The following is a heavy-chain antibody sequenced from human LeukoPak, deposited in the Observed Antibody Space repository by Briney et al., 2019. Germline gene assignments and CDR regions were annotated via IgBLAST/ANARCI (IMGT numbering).Heavy chain of an antibody. Sequence: SETLSLTCTVSGGSINSFYWSWIRQPPGKGLEWMGHIYYSGSTNYNPSLKSRASISVDTSKNQFSLKLSSVTAADTAVYYCARGAGYTWFLGYWGQGTLVTVSS. V-gene: IGHV4-59*01. CDR3: ARGAGYTWFLGY. CDR1: GGSINSFY. J-gene: IGHJ4*02. CDR2: IYYSGST. D-gene: IGHD5-24*01.